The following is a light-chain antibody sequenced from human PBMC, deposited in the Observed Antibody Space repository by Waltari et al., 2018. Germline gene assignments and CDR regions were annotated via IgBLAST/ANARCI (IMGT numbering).Light chain of an antibody. CDR2: TAS. Sequence: DIRVTQSPSAPSAPVGDSVTITCRASQSISTYLNWYQQKPGKAPKLLIFTASSLQSGVPSRFSGSGSGTDFTLTISSLQPEDSATYYCQQSFSTPKTFGQGTKVEIK. CDR1: QSISTY. CDR3: QQSFSTPKT. J-gene: IGKJ1*01. V-gene: IGKV1-39*01.